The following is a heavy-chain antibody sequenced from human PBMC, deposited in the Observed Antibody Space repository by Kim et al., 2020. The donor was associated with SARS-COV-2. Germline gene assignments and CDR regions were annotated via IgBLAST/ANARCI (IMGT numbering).Heavy chain of an antibody. Sequence: SETLSLTCAVYGGSFSGYYWSWIRQPPGKGLEWIGEINHSGSTNYNPSLKSRVTISVDTSKNQFSLKLSSVTAADTAVYYCARGRGGSYPPGYGMDVWGQGTTVTVSS. CDR1: GGSFSGYY. V-gene: IGHV4-34*01. CDR2: INHSGST. J-gene: IGHJ6*02. D-gene: IGHD1-26*01. CDR3: ARGRGGSYPPGYGMDV.